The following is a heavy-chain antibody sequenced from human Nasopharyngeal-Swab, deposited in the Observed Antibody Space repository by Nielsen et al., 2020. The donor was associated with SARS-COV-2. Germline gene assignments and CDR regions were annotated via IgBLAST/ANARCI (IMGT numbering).Heavy chain of an antibody. CDR3: ARDRIAVAGPTPDY. D-gene: IGHD6-19*01. Sequence: GESLKISCAASGFTFSDYYMSWIRQAPGKGLEWVSYISSSGSTIYYADSVKGRFTISRDNAKNSLYLQMNSLRAEDTAVYYCARDRIAVAGPTPDYWGQGTLVTVSS. V-gene: IGHV3-11*01. CDR1: GFTFSDYY. J-gene: IGHJ4*02. CDR2: ISSSGSTI.